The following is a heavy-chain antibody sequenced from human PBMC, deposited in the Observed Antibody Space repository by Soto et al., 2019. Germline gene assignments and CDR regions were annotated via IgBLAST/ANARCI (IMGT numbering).Heavy chain of an antibody. Sequence: GGSLRLSCAASGFTFSSYGMHWVRQAPGKGLEWVAVIWYDGSNKYYADSVKGRFTISRDNSKNTLYLQMNSLRAEDTAVYYCAKTPSPIFGVVAPWYYYYGMDVWGQGTTVTVSS. CDR1: GFTFSSYG. CDR2: IWYDGSNK. V-gene: IGHV3-33*06. CDR3: AKTPSPIFGVVAPWYYYYGMDV. J-gene: IGHJ6*02. D-gene: IGHD3-3*01.